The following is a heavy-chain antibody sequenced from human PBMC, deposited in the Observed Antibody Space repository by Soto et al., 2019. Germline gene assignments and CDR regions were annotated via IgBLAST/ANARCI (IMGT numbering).Heavy chain of an antibody. Sequence: SVKVSCKASGGTFSSYAISWVRQAPGQGLEWMGGIIPIFGTANYAQKFQGRVTITADKSTSTAYMELSSLRSEDTALCYCARESLLDIVVVVAATHARYYGMDVWGQGTTVTVSS. D-gene: IGHD2-15*01. V-gene: IGHV1-69*06. CDR3: ARESLLDIVVVVAATHARYYGMDV. CDR2: IIPIFGTA. J-gene: IGHJ6*02. CDR1: GGTFSSYA.